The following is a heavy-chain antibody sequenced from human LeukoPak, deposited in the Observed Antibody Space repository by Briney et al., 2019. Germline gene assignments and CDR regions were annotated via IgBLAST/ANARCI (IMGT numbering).Heavy chain of an antibody. CDR1: GGSISNYY. V-gene: IGHV4-4*09. CDR2: IYTSGST. J-gene: IGHJ5*02. CDR3: ARLTYSSSSGLFGGTNWFDP. Sequence: SETLSLTCTVSGGSISNYYWSWIRQPPGKGLEWIGYIYTSGSTNYNPSLKSRLTLSVDTSKNQFSLKLSSVTAADTAVYYCARLTYSSSSGLFGGTNWFDPRGQGALVTVSS. D-gene: IGHD6-6*01.